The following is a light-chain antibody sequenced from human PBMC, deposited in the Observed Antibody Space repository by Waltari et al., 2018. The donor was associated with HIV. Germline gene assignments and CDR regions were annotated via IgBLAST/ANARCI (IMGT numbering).Light chain of an antibody. CDR3: SSYTSGRTVI. J-gene: IGLJ2*01. V-gene: IGLV2-14*01. CDR2: EVN. Sequence: QSALTQPASVSGSPGQSITISCTGTSSDVGGYNYVSWYQQHPGKAPKLMIYEVNNRPSGVSNRFSGSKSGNTASLTISGLQAEDDSDYYCSSYTSGRTVIFGGGTKLTVL. CDR1: SSDVGGYNY.